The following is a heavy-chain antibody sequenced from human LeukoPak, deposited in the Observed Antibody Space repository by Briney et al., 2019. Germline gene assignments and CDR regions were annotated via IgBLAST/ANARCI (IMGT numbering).Heavy chain of an antibody. CDR2: ISGSGAST. V-gene: IGHV3-23*01. CDR3: AKRNIAYYFDY. CDR1: GFTFSSYA. Sequence: PGGSLRLSCAASGFTFSSYAMSWVRQAPGKGLEWVSTISGSGASTYYADSVKGRFTISRDNSKNTLYLQLNSLRAEDTAVYYCAKRNIAYYFDYWGQGTLVTVSS. D-gene: IGHD2/OR15-2a*01. J-gene: IGHJ4*02.